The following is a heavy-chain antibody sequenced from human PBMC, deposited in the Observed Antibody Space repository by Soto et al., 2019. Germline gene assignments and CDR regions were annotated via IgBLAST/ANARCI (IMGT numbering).Heavy chain of an antibody. J-gene: IGHJ4*02. D-gene: IGHD5-12*01. CDR3: ARMSVEMATIGYFDY. CDR1: GYTFTSDA. V-gene: IGHV1-3*01. CDR2: INAGNGNT. Sequence: ASVKVSCKASGYTFTSDAMHWVRQAPGQRLEWMGWINAGNGNTRYSQKFQGRVTITRDTSASTAYMELSSLRSEDTAVYYCARMSVEMATIGYFDYWGQGTLVTVSS.